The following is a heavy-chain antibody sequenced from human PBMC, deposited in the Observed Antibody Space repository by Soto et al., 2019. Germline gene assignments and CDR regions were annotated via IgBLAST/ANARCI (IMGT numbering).Heavy chain of an antibody. CDR3: ARDHGYSSSWANWFDP. D-gene: IGHD6-13*01. V-gene: IGHV6-1*01. J-gene: IGHJ5*02. CDR2: TYYRSKWYN. CDR1: GDSVSSNSAA. Sequence: SQTLSLTCAISGDSVSSNSAAWNWIRQSPSRGLEWLGRTYYRSKWYNDYAVSVKSRITINPDTSKNQFSLQLNSVTPEDTAVYYCARDHGYSSSWANWFDPWGQGTLVTVSS.